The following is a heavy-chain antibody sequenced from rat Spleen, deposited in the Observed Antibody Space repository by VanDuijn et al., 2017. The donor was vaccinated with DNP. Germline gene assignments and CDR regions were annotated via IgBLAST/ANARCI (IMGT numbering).Heavy chain of an antibody. Sequence: EVQLVESGGGPVQPGRSLKLSCVASGFIFSNYWMTWIRQAPGKGLEWVASISETGSNTYYADSVKGRFTISRDNARSTLYLQMDSLRSEDTATYYCAGRPPPTRGPFDYWGQGVTVTVSS. V-gene: IGHV5-31*01. D-gene: IGHD1-4*01. CDR1: GFIFSNYW. J-gene: IGHJ2*01. CDR2: ISETGSNT. CDR3: AGRPPPTRGPFDY.